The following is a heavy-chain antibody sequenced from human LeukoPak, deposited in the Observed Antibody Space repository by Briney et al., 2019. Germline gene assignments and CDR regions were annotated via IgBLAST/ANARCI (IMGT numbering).Heavy chain of an antibody. V-gene: IGHV4-38-2*01. Sequence: SETLSLXCAVSGYSISSGYYWGWIRQPPGKGLERIGSIYHSGSTYYNPSLKSRVTISVDTSKNQFSLKLSSVTAADTAVYYCARLDYYDSSGSYYMDVWGKGTTVTVSS. CDR2: IYHSGST. D-gene: IGHD3-22*01. J-gene: IGHJ6*03. CDR3: ARLDYYDSSGSYYMDV. CDR1: GYSISSGYY.